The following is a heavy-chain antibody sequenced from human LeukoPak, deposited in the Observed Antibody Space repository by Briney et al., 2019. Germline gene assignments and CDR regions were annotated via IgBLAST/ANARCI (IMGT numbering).Heavy chain of an antibody. CDR1: GDSISRGTYY. V-gene: IGHV4-31*03. J-gene: IGHJ5*02. CDR3: ASGPVHNWFDP. CDR2: VFYTGST. Sequence: PSETLSLTCTVSGDSISRGTYYWTWIRQHPGEGLEWIGNVFYTGSTNNNPSLKSRVIISVDRSKNQFSLKVNSVTAADTAVYYCASGPVHNWFDPWGQGTLVTVSS.